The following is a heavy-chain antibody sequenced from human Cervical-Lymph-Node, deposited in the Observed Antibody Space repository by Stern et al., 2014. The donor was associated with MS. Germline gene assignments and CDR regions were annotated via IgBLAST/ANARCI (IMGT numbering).Heavy chain of an antibody. J-gene: IGHJ3*01. CDR2: IYTSGSA. D-gene: IGHD2-21*02. Sequence: VHLVESGPGLVKPSQTLSLTCTVSGASMTTGSYYWNWIRQPAGKGVEWIGQIYTSGSASYHPSLKNRLSMSVDTSKNQFYLILSSVTAADTAVYYCARGDRRLRAFDLWGQGTMVTVSS. CDR1: GASMTTGSYY. CDR3: ARGDRRLRAFDL. V-gene: IGHV4-61*02.